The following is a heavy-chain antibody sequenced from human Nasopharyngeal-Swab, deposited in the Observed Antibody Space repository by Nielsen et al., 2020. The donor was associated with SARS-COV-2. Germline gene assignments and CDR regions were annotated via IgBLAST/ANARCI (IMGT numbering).Heavy chain of an antibody. CDR2: IYYSGST. CDR3: ARAPHTIFGVVTTFDY. D-gene: IGHD3-3*01. Sequence: LRLSCTVSGGSISSGGHYWSWIRQHPGKGLEWIGYIYYSGSTYYNPSLKSRVTISVDTSKNQFSLKLSSVTAADTAVYYCARAPHTIFGVVTTFDYWGQGTLVTVSS. J-gene: IGHJ4*02. CDR1: GGSISSGGHY. V-gene: IGHV4-31*03.